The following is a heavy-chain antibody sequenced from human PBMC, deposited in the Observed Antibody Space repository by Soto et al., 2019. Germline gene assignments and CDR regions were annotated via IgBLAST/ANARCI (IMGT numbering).Heavy chain of an antibody. J-gene: IGHJ5*02. CDR2: IYYSGST. Sequence: QVQLQESGPGLVKPSETLSLTCTFSGGSVSSGSYYWSWIRQPPGKGLEWIGYIYYSGSTNYNPSLKSRVTISVDTSKNQFSLELRSVTAADTAVYYCARDPYGYGDYVPWWCDPWGQGTLVTVSS. CDR1: GGSVSSGSYY. D-gene: IGHD4-17*01. V-gene: IGHV4-61*01. CDR3: ARDPYGYGDYVPWWCDP.